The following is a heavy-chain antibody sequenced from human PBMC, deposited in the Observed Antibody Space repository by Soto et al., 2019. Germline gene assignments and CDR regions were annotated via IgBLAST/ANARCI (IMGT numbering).Heavy chain of an antibody. V-gene: IGHV3-21*01. D-gene: IGHD3-22*01. CDR1: GFTFSSIA. J-gene: IGHJ5*02. Sequence: EVQLVESGGGLVKPGGPLGLSCAASGFTFSSIARNGFRQPPGKGLGWVSSISSSSSYIYYADSVKGRFTISRDNAKNSLYLQMNSLRAEDTAVYYCAREGYYYDSSGYYTAWGQGTLVTVSS. CDR2: ISSSSSYI. CDR3: AREGYYYDSSGYYTA.